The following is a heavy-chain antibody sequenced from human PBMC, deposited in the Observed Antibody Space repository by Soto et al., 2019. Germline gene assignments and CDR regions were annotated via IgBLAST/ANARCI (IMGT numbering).Heavy chain of an antibody. V-gene: IGHV4-59*01. CDR3: ARALESGDYGAFDI. D-gene: IGHD4-17*01. CDR1: GGSISSYY. J-gene: IGHJ3*02. Sequence: SETLSLTCTVSGGSISSYYWSWIRQPPGKGLEWIGYIYYSGSTNYNPSLKSRVTISVDTSKNQFSLKLGSVTAADTAVYYCARALESGDYGAFDIWGQGTMVTVSS. CDR2: IYYSGST.